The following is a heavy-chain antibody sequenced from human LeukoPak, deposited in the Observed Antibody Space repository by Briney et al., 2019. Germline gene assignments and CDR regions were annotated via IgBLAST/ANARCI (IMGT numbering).Heavy chain of an antibody. CDR2: ISAYNGNT. D-gene: IGHD3-10*01. Sequence: GASVTVSCKASGYTFTSYGISWVRQAPGQGLEWMGWISAYNGNTNYAQKLQGRVTMTTDTSTSTAYMELRSLRSDDTAVYYCARTAYYYGSGSYYHDAFDIWGQGTMVTVSS. CDR3: ARTAYYYGSGSYYHDAFDI. J-gene: IGHJ3*02. V-gene: IGHV1-18*01. CDR1: GYTFTSYG.